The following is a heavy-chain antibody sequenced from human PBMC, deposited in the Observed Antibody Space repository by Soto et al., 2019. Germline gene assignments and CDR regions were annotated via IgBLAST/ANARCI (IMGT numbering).Heavy chain of an antibody. Sequence: QVQLVQSGAEVKKPGSSVKVSCKASGGTFSSYTISWVRQAPGQGLEWMGRIIPILGIANYAQKFQGRVTITADKSPSTAYMELSSLRSEDTAVYYCASASTMVRGGSFDPWGQGTLVTVSS. CDR1: GGTFSSYT. CDR2: IIPILGIA. D-gene: IGHD3-10*01. CDR3: ASASTMVRGGSFDP. V-gene: IGHV1-69*02. J-gene: IGHJ5*02.